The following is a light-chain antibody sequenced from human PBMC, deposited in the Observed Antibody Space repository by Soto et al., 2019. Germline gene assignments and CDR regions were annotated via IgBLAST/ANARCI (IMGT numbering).Light chain of an antibody. V-gene: IGKV3-20*01. Sequence: EIVLTQSPGTLSLSPGERATLSCRASQSVSSSYLAWYQQKPGQAPRLLIYGASSRATGIPDRFSGSGSGTDFTLTISRLEPEGFAVYYCQQYGSSHSITFGKGTRLEIK. CDR3: QQYGSSHSIT. CDR2: GAS. J-gene: IGKJ5*01. CDR1: QSVSSSY.